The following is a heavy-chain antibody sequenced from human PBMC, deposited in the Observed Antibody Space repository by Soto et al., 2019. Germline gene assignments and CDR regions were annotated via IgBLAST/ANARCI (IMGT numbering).Heavy chain of an antibody. D-gene: IGHD2-2*01. Sequence: SETLSLTCTVSCGSIIFYYWRSIRQPPGQGMEWIGYIYYSGSTNYNPSLKSRVTISVDTSKNQFSLKLSSVTAAGTAVYYCESGALSTSTTRDYWGQGTLVTVSS. J-gene: IGHJ4*02. CDR2: IYYSGST. CDR3: ESGALSTSTTRDY. CDR1: CGSIIFYY. V-gene: IGHV4-59*12.